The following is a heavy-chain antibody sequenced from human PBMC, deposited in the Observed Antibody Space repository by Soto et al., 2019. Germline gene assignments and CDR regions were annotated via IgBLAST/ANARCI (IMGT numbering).Heavy chain of an antibody. J-gene: IGHJ3*02. CDR1: VYTFPDYF. Sequence: ASVKVSCKASVYTFPDYFIHWVRQAPGQGLEWIGWINPYSGGADLSQKFQGRVTMTRDTSISTAYMEVSSLRSDDTAVFYCARLMHYSHSGGSSLSGFDMWGQGTLVTVSS. CDR3: ARLMHYSHSGGSSLSGFDM. V-gene: IGHV1-2*02. CDR2: INPYSGGA. D-gene: IGHD2-21*01.